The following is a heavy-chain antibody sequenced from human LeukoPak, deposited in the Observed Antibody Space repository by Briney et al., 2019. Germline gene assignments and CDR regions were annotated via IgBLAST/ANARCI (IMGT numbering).Heavy chain of an antibody. CDR1: GYSFTNYW. J-gene: IGHJ3*02. Sequence: GESLKISCKGSGYSFTNYWIGWVRQMPGKGLEYMGIIYPGDSETKYSPSFQGQVTISADKSISTAYLQWSSLKASDTAMYYCARHTPNTNYDSSVNAFDIWGQGTMVTVSS. CDR3: ARHTPNTNYDSSVNAFDI. V-gene: IGHV5-51*01. CDR2: IYPGDSET. D-gene: IGHD3-22*01.